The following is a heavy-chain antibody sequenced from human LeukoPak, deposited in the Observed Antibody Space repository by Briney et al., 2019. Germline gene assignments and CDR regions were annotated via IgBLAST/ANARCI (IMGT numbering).Heavy chain of an antibody. D-gene: IGHD1-26*01. CDR3: ARFLLCWSYLYFDY. J-gene: IGHJ4*02. Sequence: SETLSLTCAVSGGSISSSKWWSWVRQPPGKGLEWIGEIYHSGSTNYNPSLKSRVTISVDKSKNQFSLKLSSVTAADTAVYYRARFLLCWSYLYFDYWGQGTLVTVSS. CDR2: IYHSGST. V-gene: IGHV4-4*02. CDR1: GGSISSSKW.